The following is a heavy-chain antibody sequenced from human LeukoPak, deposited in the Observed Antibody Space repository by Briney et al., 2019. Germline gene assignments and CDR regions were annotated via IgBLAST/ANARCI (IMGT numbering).Heavy chain of an antibody. Sequence: PSETLSLTCTDPRGSLSRYYWSWIRQPAGKGLQWIGRIYSSGSANYNPSLKSRVTMSVDTSKNQFSLRLNSMTAADTAVYYCARDLGFWSGSDHWGHGTLVTVSS. CDR1: RGSLSRYY. D-gene: IGHD3-3*01. CDR2: IYSSGSA. V-gene: IGHV4-4*07. CDR3: ARDLGFWSGSDH. J-gene: IGHJ4*01.